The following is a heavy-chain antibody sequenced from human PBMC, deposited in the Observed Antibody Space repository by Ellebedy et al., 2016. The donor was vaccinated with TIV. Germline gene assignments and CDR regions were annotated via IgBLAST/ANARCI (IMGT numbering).Heavy chain of an antibody. J-gene: IGHJ6*03. D-gene: IGHD2-8*01. CDR3: ALLGTNNYYYYMDV. CDR2: INHSGST. CDR1: GYSISSGYY. Sequence: SETLSLXCTVSGYSISSGYYWGWIRQPPGKGLEWIGEINHSGSTNYNPSLKSRVTISVDTSKNQFSLKLSSVTAADTAVYYCALLGTNNYYYYMDVWGKGTTVTVSS. V-gene: IGHV4-38-2*02.